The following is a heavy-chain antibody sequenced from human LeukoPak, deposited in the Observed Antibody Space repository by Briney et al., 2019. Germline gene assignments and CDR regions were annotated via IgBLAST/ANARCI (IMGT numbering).Heavy chain of an antibody. CDR1: GYTFTTYY. CDR2: INPAGGST. CDR3: ALYSSNWY. J-gene: IGHJ4*02. D-gene: IGHD6-13*01. Sequence: ASVKVSCKASGYTFTTYYIHWARQAPGQGLEWMGIINPAGGSTTYAQKFQGRVTMTRDTSTSTVFMEVNSLRSEDTAVYYCALYSSNWYWGQGTLVTVSS. V-gene: IGHV1-46*01.